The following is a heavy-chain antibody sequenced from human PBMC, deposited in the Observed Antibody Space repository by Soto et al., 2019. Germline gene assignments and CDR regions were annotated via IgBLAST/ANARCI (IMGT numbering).Heavy chain of an antibody. Sequence: EVQLLESGGGLVQPGGSLRVSCAASGFTFSSYAMSWVRQAPGKGLEWVSGISGSGDRTHYADSVKGRFTISRDNTKNTAYQQVISQRAEDADVYYCAKELGTTYGSLDVWGQGTMVTVSS. D-gene: IGHD6-19*01. V-gene: IGHV3-23*01. CDR3: AKELGTTYGSLDV. J-gene: IGHJ3*01. CDR1: GFTFSSYA. CDR2: ISGSGDRT.